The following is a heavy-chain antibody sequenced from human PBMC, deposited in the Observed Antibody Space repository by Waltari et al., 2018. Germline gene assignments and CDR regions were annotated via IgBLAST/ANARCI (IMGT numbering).Heavy chain of an antibody. CDR3: ARDLRATTYYFDY. V-gene: IGHV4-39*07. CDR1: GGSISSSSYY. CDR2: IYYSGST. J-gene: IGHJ4*02. D-gene: IGHD5-12*01. Sequence: QLQLQESGPGLVKPSETLSLTCTVSGGSISSSSYYWGWIRQPPGKGLEWIGSIYYSGSTYYNPSLKSRVTISVDTSKNQFSLKLSSVTAADTAVYYCARDLRATTYYFDYWGQGTLVTVSS.